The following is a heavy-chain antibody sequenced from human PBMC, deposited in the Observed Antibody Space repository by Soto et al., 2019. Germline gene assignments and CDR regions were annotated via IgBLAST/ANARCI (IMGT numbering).Heavy chain of an antibody. V-gene: IGHV4-30-2*01. CDR1: VGSISSGGYS. J-gene: IGHJ4*02. CDR2: IYHSVST. CDR3: ARGHDANND. Sequence: QVQLQESGSGLVKPSQTLSLTCAVSVGSISSGGYSWSWIRQPPGKGLEWIGYIYHSVSTYYNPSLKSRVTISMDTSQNQFSLKLNSVTAADTAVYSCARGHDANNDWGQGHLVTVSS. D-gene: IGHD2-8*01.